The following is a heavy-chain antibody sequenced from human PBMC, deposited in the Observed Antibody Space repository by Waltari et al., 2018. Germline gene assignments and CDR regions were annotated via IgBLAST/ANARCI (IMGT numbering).Heavy chain of an antibody. J-gene: IGHJ2*01. D-gene: IGHD4-17*01. CDR3: ARGDYGSYWYFDL. CDR2: INHSGST. V-gene: IGHV4-34*01. CDR1: GGSFSGYY. Sequence: QVQLQQWGAGLLKPSATLSLTCAVYGGSFSGYYWSWIRQPPGKGLELIGEINHSGSTNYNPSLKSRVTISVDTSKNQFSLKLSSVTAADTAVYYCARGDYGSYWYFDLWGRGTLVTVSS.